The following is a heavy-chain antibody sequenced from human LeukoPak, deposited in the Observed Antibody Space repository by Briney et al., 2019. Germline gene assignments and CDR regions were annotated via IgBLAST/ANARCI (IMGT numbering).Heavy chain of an antibody. CDR1: GGSISSYY. Sequence: SETLSLTCTVSGGSISSYYWSWIRHPAGKGLEWIWRIYTSGSTNYNPSLKSRVTMSVDTSKNQFSLKLSSVTAADTAVYYCARELGYCSSTSCYPPRPDVWGKGTTVTVSS. J-gene: IGHJ6*04. CDR2: IYTSGST. D-gene: IGHD2-2*01. CDR3: ARELGYCSSTSCYPPRPDV. V-gene: IGHV4-4*07.